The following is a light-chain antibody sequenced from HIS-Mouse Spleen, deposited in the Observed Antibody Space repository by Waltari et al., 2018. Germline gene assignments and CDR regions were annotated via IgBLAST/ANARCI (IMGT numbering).Light chain of an antibody. CDR2: GKN. CDR3: NSRDSSGNHLSV. V-gene: IGLV3-19*01. CDR1: SLRSYY. J-gene: IGLJ1*01. Sequence: SSELTQDPAVSVALEQTVRITCQGDSLRSYYASRYQQKPGQAPVLVIYGKNNRPSGIPDRFSGSSSGNTASLTITGAQAEDEADYYCNSRDSSGNHLSVFGTGTKVTVL.